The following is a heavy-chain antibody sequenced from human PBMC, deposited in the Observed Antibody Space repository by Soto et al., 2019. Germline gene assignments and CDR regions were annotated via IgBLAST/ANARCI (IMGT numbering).Heavy chain of an antibody. J-gene: IGHJ6*02. CDR3: AKDRLGVAGTIDFSDYYYGMDV. CDR2: ISGSGGST. D-gene: IGHD6-19*01. CDR1: GFTFSSYA. V-gene: IGHV3-23*01. Sequence: GGSLRLSCAASGFTFSSYAMSWVRQAPGKGLEWVSAISGSGGSTYYADSVKGRFTISRDNSKNTLYLQMNSLRAEDTAVYYCAKDRLGVAGTIDFSDYYYGMDVWGQGTTVTVSS.